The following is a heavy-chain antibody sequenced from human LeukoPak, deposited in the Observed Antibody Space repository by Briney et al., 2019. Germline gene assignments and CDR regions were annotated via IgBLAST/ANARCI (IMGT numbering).Heavy chain of an antibody. Sequence: GASVKVSCKASGYTFTGYFIHWVRQAPGQGLEWIGWINPNSGGTHYAQKFQGRVTMTRDRSISTAYMELRSLRYDDTAVYYCARDFIRYYYDNSGYSDYWGQGTLVTVSS. CDR3: ARDFIRYYYDNSGYSDY. V-gene: IGHV1-2*02. CDR1: GYTFTGYF. J-gene: IGHJ4*02. CDR2: INPNSGGT. D-gene: IGHD3-22*01.